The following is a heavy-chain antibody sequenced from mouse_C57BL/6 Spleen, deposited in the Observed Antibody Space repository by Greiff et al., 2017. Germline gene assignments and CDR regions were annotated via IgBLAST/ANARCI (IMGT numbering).Heavy chain of an antibody. CDR1: GYTFTSYW. D-gene: IGHD2-4*01. CDR2: IHPNSGST. J-gene: IGHJ3*01. CDR3: ARSGDYDAWFAY. V-gene: IGHV1-64*01. Sequence: VQLQQPGAALVKPGASVKLSCKASGYTFTSYWMHWVKQRPGQGLEWIGMIHPNSGSTNYNEKFKSKATLTVDKSSSTAYMQLSSLTSEDSAVYYCARSGDYDAWFAYWGQGTLVTVSA.